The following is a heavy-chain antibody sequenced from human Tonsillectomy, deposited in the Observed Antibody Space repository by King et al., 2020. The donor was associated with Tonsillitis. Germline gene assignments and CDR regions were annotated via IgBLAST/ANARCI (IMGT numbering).Heavy chain of an antibody. CDR3: AKDALGYCSGGSCYYYYGMDV. D-gene: IGHD2-15*01. Sequence: VQLVESGGGVVQPGRSLRLSCAASGFTFSSYGMHWVRQAPGKGLEWVAVISYDGSNKYYADSVKGRFTISRDNSKNTLYLQMNSLRAEDTAVYCCAKDALGYCSGGSCYYYYGMDVWGQGTTVTVSS. CDR2: ISYDGSNK. CDR1: GFTFSSYG. V-gene: IGHV3-30*18. J-gene: IGHJ6*02.